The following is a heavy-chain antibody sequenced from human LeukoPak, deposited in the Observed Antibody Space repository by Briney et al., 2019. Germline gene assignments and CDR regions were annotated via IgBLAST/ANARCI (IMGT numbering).Heavy chain of an antibody. J-gene: IGHJ4*02. V-gene: IGHV1-18*01. CDR3: ATRPRYFDWLPLDY. CDR2: ISAYNGNT. D-gene: IGHD3-9*01. CDR1: GYTFTSYG. Sequence: ASVKVSCKASGYTFTSYGISWVRQAPGQGLEWMGWISAYNGNTNYAQKLQGRVTMTTDTSTSTAYMELRSLRSDDTAVYYCATRPRYFDWLPLDYWGQGTLVTVSS.